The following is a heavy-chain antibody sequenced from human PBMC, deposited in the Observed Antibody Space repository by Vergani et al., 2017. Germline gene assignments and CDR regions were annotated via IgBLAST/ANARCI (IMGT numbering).Heavy chain of an antibody. J-gene: IGHJ4*02. CDR3: ARANSIAMFRGVKLRGGPFDY. D-gene: IGHD3-10*01. V-gene: IGHV4-31*03. Sequence: QVQLQESGPGLVKPSETLSLTCTVSGGSISSGGYYWSWIRQHPGKGLEWIGYIYYSGSTYYNPSLKSRVTISVDTSKNQFSLKLSSGTAAGAAGYYCARANSIAMFRGVKLRGGPFDYWGQGTLVTVSS. CDR1: GGSISSGGYY. CDR2: IYYSGST.